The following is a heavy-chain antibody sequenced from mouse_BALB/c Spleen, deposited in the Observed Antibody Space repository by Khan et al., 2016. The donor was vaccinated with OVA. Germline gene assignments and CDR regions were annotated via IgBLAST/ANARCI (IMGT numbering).Heavy chain of an antibody. CDR3: VRWFTY. CDR1: GYSITSDYA. J-gene: IGHJ3*01. V-gene: IGHV3-2*02. Sequence: EVQLVETGPGLVKPSQSLSLTCTVTGYSITSDYAWNWIRQFPGNKLEWMGYISYSGSTTYNPSLKSRTSITRDTSKNQFFLQLNSVTTEDTATYYCVRWFTYWGQGTLVTVSA. CDR2: ISYSGST.